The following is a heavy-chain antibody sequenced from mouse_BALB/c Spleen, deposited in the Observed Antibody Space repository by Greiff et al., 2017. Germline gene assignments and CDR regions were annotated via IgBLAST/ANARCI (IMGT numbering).Heavy chain of an antibody. CDR3: AREGYDEYYYAMDY. Sequence: QLQESGPELVKPGASAKVSCKASGYSFTDYIMDWVKQSHGKSLEWIGYIDPYNGGTSDNQKFKGKATLTVDKSSSTAFMHLNSLTSEDSAVYYCAREGYDEYYYAMDYWGQGTSVTVSS. CDR2: IDPYNGGT. CDR1: GYSFTDYI. J-gene: IGHJ4*01. D-gene: IGHD2-2*01. V-gene: IGHV1S135*01.